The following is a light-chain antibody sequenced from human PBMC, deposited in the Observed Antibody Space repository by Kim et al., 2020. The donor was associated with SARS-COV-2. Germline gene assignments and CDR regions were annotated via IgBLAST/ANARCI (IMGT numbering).Light chain of an antibody. CDR2: AAS. V-gene: IGKV1-9*01. CDR1: QGISSY. CDR3: QQLNSYPVFT. Sequence: SVGDGVTITCRASQGISSYLAWYQQKPGKAPKLLIYAASTLQSGVPSRFSGSGSGTDFTLTISSLQPEDFATYYCQQLNSYPVFTFGPGTKVDIK. J-gene: IGKJ3*01.